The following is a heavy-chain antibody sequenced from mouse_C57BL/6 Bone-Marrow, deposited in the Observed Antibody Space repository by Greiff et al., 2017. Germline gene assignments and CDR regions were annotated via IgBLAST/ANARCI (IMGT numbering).Heavy chain of an antibody. Sequence: EVNVVESGGGLVKPGGSLKLSCAASGFTFSDYGMHWVRQAPEKGLEWVAYISSGSSTIYYTDTVKGRFTISRDNAENTLFLQMTSLRSEDTAMYYCAGGSYPAWFAYWGHGALVTVSA. V-gene: IGHV5-17*01. J-gene: IGHJ3*01. CDR1: GFTFSDYG. CDR3: AGGSYPAWFAY. D-gene: IGHD1-1*02. CDR2: ISSGSSTI.